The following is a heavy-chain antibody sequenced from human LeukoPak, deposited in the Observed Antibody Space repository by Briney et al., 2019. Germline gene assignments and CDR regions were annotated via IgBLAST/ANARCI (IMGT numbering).Heavy chain of an antibody. CDR2: IYSGGST. CDR1: GFTVGSNY. CDR3: ARYNFYGGAPFDY. J-gene: IGHJ4*02. V-gene: IGHV3-53*01. D-gene: IGHD5/OR15-5a*01. Sequence: GPLRLSCAASGFTVGSNYMSWLRQAPGKGLEWVSVIYSGGSTYYADSVKGRFTISRDSSKNTLYLQMNSLRAEDTAVYYCARYNFYGGAPFDYWGQGTLVTVSS.